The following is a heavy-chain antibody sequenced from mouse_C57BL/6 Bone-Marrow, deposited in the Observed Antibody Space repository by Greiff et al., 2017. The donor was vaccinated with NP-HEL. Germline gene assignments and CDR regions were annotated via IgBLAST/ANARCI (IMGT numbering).Heavy chain of an antibody. J-gene: IGHJ1*03. Sequence: QVQLQQPGAELVKPGASVKLSCKASGYTFTSYWMQWVKQRPGQGLEWIGEIDPSDSYTNYNQKFKGKATLTVDTSSSTAYMQLSSLTSEDSAVDYCARGGYENWYFDVWGTGTTVTVSS. CDR3: ARGGYENWYFDV. V-gene: IGHV1-50*01. CDR2: IDPSDSYT. CDR1: GYTFTSYW. D-gene: IGHD2-2*01.